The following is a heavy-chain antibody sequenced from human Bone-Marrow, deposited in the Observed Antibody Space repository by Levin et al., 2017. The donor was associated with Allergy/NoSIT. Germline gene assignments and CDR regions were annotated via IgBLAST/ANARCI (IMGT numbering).Heavy chain of an antibody. CDR3: TTPTTGTTLYYYGMDV. CDR2: IKSKTDGGTT. CDR1: GFTFSNAW. J-gene: IGHJ6*02. D-gene: IGHD1-1*01. Sequence: GGSLRLSCAASGFTFSNAWMSWVRQAPGKGLEWVGRIKSKTDGGTTDYAAPVKGRFTISRDDSKNTLYLQMNSLKTEDTAVYYCTTPTTGTTLYYYGMDVWGQGTTVTVSS. V-gene: IGHV3-15*01.